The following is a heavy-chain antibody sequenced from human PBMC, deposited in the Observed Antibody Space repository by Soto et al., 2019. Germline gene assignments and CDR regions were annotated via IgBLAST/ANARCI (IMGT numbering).Heavy chain of an antibody. CDR2: ISAYNGNT. D-gene: IGHD6-19*01. CDR3: ARGVNRAYSSGQYGMDV. CDR1: GYTFTSYG. J-gene: IGHJ6*02. Sequence: QVQLVQSGAEVKKPGASVKVSCKASGYTFTSYGISWVRQAPGQGLEWMGWISAYNGNTNYAQKLQGRVTMTTDTSXSRXYMELRSLRADDTAVYYCARGVNRAYSSGQYGMDVWGQGTTVTVSS. V-gene: IGHV1-18*01.